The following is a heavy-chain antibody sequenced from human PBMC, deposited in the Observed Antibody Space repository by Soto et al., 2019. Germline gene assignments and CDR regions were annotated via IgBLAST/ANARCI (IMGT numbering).Heavy chain of an antibody. CDR3: AKDREDIVVVPAASHFDY. D-gene: IGHD2-2*01. CDR2: ISGSGGST. V-gene: IGHV3-23*01. CDR1: GFTFSSYA. Sequence: GGSLRLSCAASGFTFSSYAMSWVRQAPGKGLEWVSAISGSGGSTYYADSVKGRFTISRDNSKNTLYLQMNSLRAEDTAVYYCAKDREDIVVVPAASHFDYWGQGTLVTVSS. J-gene: IGHJ4*02.